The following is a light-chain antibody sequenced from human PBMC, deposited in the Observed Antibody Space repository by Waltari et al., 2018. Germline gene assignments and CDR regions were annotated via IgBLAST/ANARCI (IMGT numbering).Light chain of an antibody. CDR3: QQRGNWPLT. Sequence: EIVLTQSPATLSLSPGDRATLSCRARQSVSSNLGWYQQKPGQAPRLLIYDASNRATGIPARFSGSGSGTDFTLTISSLESEDFAVYYCQQRGNWPLTFGGGTKVEIK. CDR1: QSVSSN. V-gene: IGKV3-11*01. CDR2: DAS. J-gene: IGKJ4*01.